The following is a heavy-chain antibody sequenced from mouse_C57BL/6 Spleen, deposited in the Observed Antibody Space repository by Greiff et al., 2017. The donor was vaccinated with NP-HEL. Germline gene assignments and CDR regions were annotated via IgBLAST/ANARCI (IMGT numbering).Heavy chain of an antibody. CDR1: GYSITSGYY. CDR2: ISYDGSN. D-gene: IGHD1-1*01. V-gene: IGHV3-6*01. J-gene: IGHJ4*01. Sequence: EVQRVESGPGLVKPSQSLSLTCSVTGYSITSGYYWNWIRQFPGNKLEWMGYISYDGSNNYNPSLKNRISITRDTSKNQFFLKLNSVTTEDTATYYCARDRNYYGNYAMDYWGQGTSVTVSS. CDR3: ARDRNYYGNYAMDY.